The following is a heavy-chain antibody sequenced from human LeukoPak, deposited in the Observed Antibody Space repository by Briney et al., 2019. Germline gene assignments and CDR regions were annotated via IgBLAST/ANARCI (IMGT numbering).Heavy chain of an antibody. D-gene: IGHD3-22*01. Sequence: PSETLSLTCTVSGGSISSYYWSWIRQPPGKGLEWIGYIYYSGSTNYNPSLKSRVTISVDTSKNQFSLKLSSVTAADTAVYYCARAAQYYYDSSEYFQHWGQGTLVTVSS. V-gene: IGHV4-59*08. CDR2: IYYSGST. J-gene: IGHJ1*01. CDR1: GGSISSYY. CDR3: ARAAQYYYDSSEYFQH.